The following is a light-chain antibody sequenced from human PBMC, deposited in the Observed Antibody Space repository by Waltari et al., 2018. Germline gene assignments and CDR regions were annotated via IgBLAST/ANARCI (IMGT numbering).Light chain of an antibody. CDR1: QGISSY. CDR3: QQSYRTPWT. Sequence: DIQMAQSPSSLSASVGDRVIITCRASQGISSYLAWYQQKPGKAPKFLIYAASTLQSGVPSRFSGSGSGTDFTLTISSLQPEDFAVYFCQQSYRTPWTFGQGTRVEIK. J-gene: IGKJ1*01. CDR2: AAS. V-gene: IGKV1-39*01.